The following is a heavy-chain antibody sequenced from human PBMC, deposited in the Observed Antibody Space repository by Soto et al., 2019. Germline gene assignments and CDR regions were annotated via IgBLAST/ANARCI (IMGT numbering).Heavy chain of an antibody. CDR3: ASRLFGLGSLDC. J-gene: IGHJ4*02. D-gene: IGHD3-3*01. Sequence: ASVKVSCKAAGYTFTRDYMHWVRQAPGQGLEWMGIINPSGGNTSYAQKFQGRITMTRDTSTSTVYMELSSLRSEDTAVYYCASRLFGLGSLDCWGPGTLVTVS. V-gene: IGHV1-46*01. CDR2: INPSGGNT. CDR1: GYTFTRDY.